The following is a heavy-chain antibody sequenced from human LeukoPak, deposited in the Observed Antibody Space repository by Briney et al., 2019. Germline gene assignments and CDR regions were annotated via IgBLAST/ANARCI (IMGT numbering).Heavy chain of an antibody. D-gene: IGHD2/OR15-2a*01. V-gene: IGHV4-34*01. CDR1: GGSFSGYY. Sequence: PSETLSLTCAVYGGSFSGYYWSWIRQPPGKGLEWIGSIYYSGSTYYNPSLKSRVTISVDTSKNQFSLKLSSVTAADTVVYYCARDSGRLSLPVWGQGTTVTVSS. CDR3: ARDSGRLSLPV. J-gene: IGHJ6*02. CDR2: IYYSGST.